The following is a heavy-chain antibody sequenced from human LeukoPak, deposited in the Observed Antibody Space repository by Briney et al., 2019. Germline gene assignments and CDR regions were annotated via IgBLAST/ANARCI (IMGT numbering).Heavy chain of an antibody. CDR2: ISAYNGNT. J-gene: IGHJ4*02. Sequence: ASVKVSCKASGYTFTSYGISWVRQAPGQGLEWMVWISAYNGNTNYAQKLQGRVTMTTDTSTSTAYIELRSLRSDDTAVYYCARDIGFTMIVVVRNDYWGQGTLVTVSS. CDR1: GYTFTSYG. V-gene: IGHV1-18*01. CDR3: ARDIGFTMIVVVRNDY. D-gene: IGHD3-22*01.